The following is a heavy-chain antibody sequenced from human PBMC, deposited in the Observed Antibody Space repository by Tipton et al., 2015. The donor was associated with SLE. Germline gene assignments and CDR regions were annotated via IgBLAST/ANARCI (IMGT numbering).Heavy chain of an antibody. Sequence: TLSLTCSVSGGSISSQYWSWIRQPPGKGLEWIGYISYSGSTYYNPSLKSRVTISVDTSKNQFSLKLSSVTAADTAVYYCARDSRDGYNTYYFDYWGQGTLVTVSS. CDR1: GGSISSQY. CDR3: ARDSRDGYNTYYFDY. CDR2: ISYSGST. D-gene: IGHD5-24*01. J-gene: IGHJ4*02. V-gene: IGHV4-59*11.